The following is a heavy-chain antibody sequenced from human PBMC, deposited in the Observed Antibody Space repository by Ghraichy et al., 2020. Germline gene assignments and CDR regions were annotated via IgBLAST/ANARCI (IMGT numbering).Heavy chain of an antibody. Sequence: GGALRLSCAASGFTFSSYAMSWVRQAPGKGLEWVSAISGSGGSTYYADSVKGRFTISRDNSKNTLYLQMNSLRAEDTAVYYCARSSSSGENFDYWGQGTLVTVSS. J-gene: IGHJ4*02. CDR1: GFTFSSYA. V-gene: IGHV3-23*01. D-gene: IGHD6-6*01. CDR3: ARSSSSGENFDY. CDR2: ISGSGGST.